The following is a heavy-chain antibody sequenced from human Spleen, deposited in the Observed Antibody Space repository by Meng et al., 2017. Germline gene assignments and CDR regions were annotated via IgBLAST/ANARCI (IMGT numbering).Heavy chain of an antibody. D-gene: IGHD6-19*01. V-gene: IGHV3-23*04. CDR3: ARKAVAGSQTWFDP. Sequence: VGAGGGLGQPGGSLRLSCAASGFTFSSYAIGWVRQAPGKGLEWVSAISGSGGSTYYADSVKGQFTISRDNSKNTLYLQMNSLRAEDTAVYYCARKAVAGSQTWFDPWGQGTLVTVSS. J-gene: IGHJ5*02. CDR2: ISGSGGST. CDR1: GFTFSSYA.